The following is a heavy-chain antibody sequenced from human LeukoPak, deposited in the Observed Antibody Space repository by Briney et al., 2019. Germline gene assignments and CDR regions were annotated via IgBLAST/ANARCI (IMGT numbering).Heavy chain of an antibody. J-gene: IGHJ4*02. V-gene: IGHV4-30-2*01. CDR3: ARGGDSSGLRFDY. D-gene: IGHD3-22*01. CDR2: IYHSGST. CDR1: GGSISSGGYS. Sequence: PSETLSLTCAVSGGSISSGGYSWSWIRQPPGKGLEWIGYIYHSGSTYYNPSLKSRVTISVDRSKNQFSLKLSSVTAADTAVYYCARGGDSSGLRFDYWGQGTLVTVSS.